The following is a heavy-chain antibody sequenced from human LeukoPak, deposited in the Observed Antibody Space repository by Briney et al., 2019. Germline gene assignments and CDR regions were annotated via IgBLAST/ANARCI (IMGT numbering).Heavy chain of an antibody. V-gene: IGHV4-39*01. CDR1: GGSISSSSYY. Sequence: SETLSLTCTVSGGSISSSSYYWGWIRQPPGKGLERIGSIYYSGSTYYNPSLKSRVTISVDSSKNQFSLKLSSVTAADTAVYYCASFKITMVRGVIGDWGQGTLVTVSS. J-gene: IGHJ4*02. CDR2: IYYSGST. D-gene: IGHD3-10*01. CDR3: ASFKITMVRGVIGD.